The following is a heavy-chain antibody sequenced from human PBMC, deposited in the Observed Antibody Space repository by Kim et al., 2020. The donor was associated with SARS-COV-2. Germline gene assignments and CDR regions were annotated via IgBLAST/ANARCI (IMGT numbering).Heavy chain of an antibody. CDR2: IDQHGSAK. J-gene: IGHJ6*02. Sequence: GGSLRLSCTASGFTFNTYWMNWVRQAPGRGLEWVANIDQHGSAKYYVDSVKGRFTISRDNAKDSLYLQMNSLRAEDTAVYYCVRGSPACWGQGTTITVSS. V-gene: IGHV3-7*03. CDR3: VRGSPAC. CDR1: GFTFNTYW. D-gene: IGHD2-2*01.